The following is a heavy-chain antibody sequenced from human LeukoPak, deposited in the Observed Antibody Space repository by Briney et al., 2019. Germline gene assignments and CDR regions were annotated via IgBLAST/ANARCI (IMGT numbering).Heavy chain of an antibody. D-gene: IGHD3-10*01. Sequence: VASVKASCKASGYTFTGYYMHWVRQAPGQGLEWMGWINPNSGGTNYAQKFQGRVTMTRDTSISTAYMELSRLRSDDTAVYYCARVMVRGVKGGAFDIWGQGTMVTVSS. CDR1: GYTFTGYY. CDR3: ARVMVRGVKGGAFDI. J-gene: IGHJ3*02. CDR2: INPNSGGT. V-gene: IGHV1-2*02.